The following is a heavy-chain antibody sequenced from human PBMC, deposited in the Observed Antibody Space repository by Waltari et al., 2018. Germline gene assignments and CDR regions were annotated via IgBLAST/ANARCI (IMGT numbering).Heavy chain of an antibody. D-gene: IGHD2-15*01. Sequence: QVQLQESGPGLVKPSETLSLTCTVSGGSINTYYWSWIRQPAGKGLEWIGRIYTSGSTNYNPSRKGRVAMSVDTSKNQFSLKLKSVTPADTAVYYCARVSVASCTVGRCPSWFDPWGQGTLVTVSS. CDR1: GGSINTYY. CDR2: IYTSGST. J-gene: IGHJ5*02. V-gene: IGHV4-4*07. CDR3: ARVSVASCTVGRCPSWFDP.